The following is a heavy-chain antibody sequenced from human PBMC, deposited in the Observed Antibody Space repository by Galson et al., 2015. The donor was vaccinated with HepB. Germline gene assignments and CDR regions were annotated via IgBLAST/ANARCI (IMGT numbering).Heavy chain of an antibody. CDR3: ARIIRASTGWYDVAFDY. D-gene: IGHD6-19*01. J-gene: IGHJ4*02. Sequence: PALVKPTQTLTLTCTVSGFSLSNSRMGVSWIRQPPGKALEWLAHIFSNDEKSYGTSLKSRCAISIDTSKSQVVLTMANMDPVDTATYYCARIIRASTGWYDVAFDYWGQGTLVTVSS. V-gene: IGHV2-26*01. CDR1: GFSLSNSRMG. CDR2: IFSNDEK.